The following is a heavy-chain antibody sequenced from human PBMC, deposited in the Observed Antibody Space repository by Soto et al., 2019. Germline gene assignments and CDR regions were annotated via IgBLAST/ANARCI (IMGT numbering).Heavy chain of an antibody. V-gene: IGHV1-8*01. J-gene: IGHJ6*02. CDR2: MNPNRGNT. Sequence: QVQLLQSGAEVKKPGAPVKVSCKPSGYTFTSYDINWVRQALGQGLEGMGWMNPNRGNTGYAQKFQGRVTMTRNTSISTAYMELSSLRSEDTAVYYCAREKTSYGMDVWGQGTTVTVSS. CDR1: GYTFTSYD. CDR3: AREKTSYGMDV.